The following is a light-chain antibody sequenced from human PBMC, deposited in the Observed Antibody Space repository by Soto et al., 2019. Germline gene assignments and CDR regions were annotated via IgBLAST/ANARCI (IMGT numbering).Light chain of an antibody. J-gene: IGLJ2*01. V-gene: IGLV4-60*03. CDR3: ETWDCNTPQV. CDR2: LERSGSY. CDR1: SGHSTYI. Sequence: QLVLTQSSSASASLGSSVKLTCTLSSGHSTYIIAWHQQQPGKAPRYLMKLERSGSYNKGSGVPDRFSGSSSGADRYLTISNLQSEDEADYYCETWDCNTPQVFGGGTKLTVL.